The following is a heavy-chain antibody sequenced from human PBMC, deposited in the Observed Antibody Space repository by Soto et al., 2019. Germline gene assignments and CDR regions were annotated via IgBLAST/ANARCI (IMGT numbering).Heavy chain of an antibody. J-gene: IGHJ4*02. CDR3: VRVQMATLYFDY. CDR2: IYYSGTH. Sequence: QVQLQESGPGLVKPSETLSLTCTVSGGSISSYYWSWVRQPPGKGLEWIGYIYYSGTHNYNPSLKSRLTISVDTSKNQFSLKLNSVTAADTAVYYCVRVQMATLYFDYWGQGTLVTVSS. D-gene: IGHD5-12*01. V-gene: IGHV4-59*01. CDR1: GGSISSYY.